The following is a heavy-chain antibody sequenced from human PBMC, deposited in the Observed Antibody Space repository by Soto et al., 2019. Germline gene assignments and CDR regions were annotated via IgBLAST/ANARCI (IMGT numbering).Heavy chain of an antibody. CDR3: VRTACVINNCSYRGVR. CDR2: IGFDGTNI. D-gene: IGHD1-20*01. CDR1: GFDFKTYG. V-gene: IGHV3-33*01. Sequence: GGSLRLSCVASGFDFKTYGMHWVRQAPGKGLEWVAVIGFDGTNIHYSDSVRGRFSISRDNSENTVSLQMNSLRVEDTALYYCVRTACVINNCSYRGVRWGQGTLATVSS. J-gene: IGHJ4*02.